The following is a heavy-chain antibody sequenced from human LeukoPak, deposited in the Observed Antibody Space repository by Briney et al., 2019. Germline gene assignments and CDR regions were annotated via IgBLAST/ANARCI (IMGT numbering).Heavy chain of an antibody. CDR3: ASVRYYYDSSGYYFLDY. V-gene: IGHV4-39*07. Sequence: SETLSLTCTVSSDFFSSVTDYWAWIRQPPGKGLEWSGSIYYSVSTYYNPSLKSRVTISVDTSKNQFSLKLSSVTAADTAVYYCASVRYYYDSSGYYFLDYWGQGTLVTVSS. CDR1: SDFFSSVTDY. D-gene: IGHD3-22*01. CDR2: IYYSVST. J-gene: IGHJ4*02.